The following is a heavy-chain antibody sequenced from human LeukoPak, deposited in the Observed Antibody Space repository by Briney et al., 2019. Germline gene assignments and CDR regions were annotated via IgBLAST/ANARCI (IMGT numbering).Heavy chain of an antibody. J-gene: IGHJ4*02. Sequence: SETLSLTCTVSGGSISSYYWSWIRQPAGKALEWIGRIYTSGSTNYNPSLKSRVTMSVDASKNQFSLKLSSVTAADTAVYYCARSFPLYCSGGSCYEDYWGQGTLVTVSS. CDR1: GGSISSYY. D-gene: IGHD2-15*01. CDR2: IYTSGST. CDR3: ARSFPLYCSGGSCYEDY. V-gene: IGHV4-4*07.